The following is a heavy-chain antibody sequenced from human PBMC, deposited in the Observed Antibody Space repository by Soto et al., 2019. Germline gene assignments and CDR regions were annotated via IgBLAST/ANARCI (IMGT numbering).Heavy chain of an antibody. CDR3: VRHATTYFYMDV. J-gene: IGHJ6*03. D-gene: IGHD1-1*01. Sequence: QVQLQESGPGLVKPSETLSLTCSVSGGSISGYYWSWIRQPPGKGLEWIVYIYYSGSTKYHPSLKSRVTISGDTSKNQFSLNLSSVTAADTAVYYCVRHATTYFYMDVWGKGTTVTVS. CDR2: IYYSGST. CDR1: GGSISGYY. V-gene: IGHV4-59*08.